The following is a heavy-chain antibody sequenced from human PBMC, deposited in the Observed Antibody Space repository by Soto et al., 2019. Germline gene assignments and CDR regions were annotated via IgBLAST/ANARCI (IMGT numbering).Heavy chain of an antibody. Sequence: QVQLHQWGAGLVKPSETLSLTCAVNGESFTGYSWSWIRQPPGKGLEWIGEITHRGDISDNPSLKSRVAASVDTSQKQVSLNLSSVTASDTAFYYCARGKRVLCSGGNCSRNHWLNAWGQGTVVTVSS. V-gene: IGHV4-34*01. J-gene: IGHJ5*02. CDR3: ARGKRVLCSGGNCSRNHWLNA. CDR1: GESFTGYS. D-gene: IGHD2-15*01. CDR2: ITHRGDI.